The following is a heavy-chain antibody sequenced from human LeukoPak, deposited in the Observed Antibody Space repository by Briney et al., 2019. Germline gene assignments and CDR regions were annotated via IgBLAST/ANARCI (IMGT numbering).Heavy chain of an antibody. CDR1: GFTFSVYW. D-gene: IGHD4-23*01. CDR3: ARDPVLDEYGGNSPY. J-gene: IGHJ4*02. CDR2: INPDGSST. V-gene: IGHV3-74*01. Sequence: PGGSLRLSRAASGFTFSVYWMHWVRQAPGKGLVWVSRINPDGSSTTYADSVRGRFTIPRDNAKTTLYLQMNSLRAEDTAVYYCARDPVLDEYGGNSPYWGQGTLVTVSS.